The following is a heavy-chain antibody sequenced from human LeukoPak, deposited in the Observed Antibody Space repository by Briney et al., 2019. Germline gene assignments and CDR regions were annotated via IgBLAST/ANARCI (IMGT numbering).Heavy chain of an antibody. CDR2: IYSGGST. CDR1: GFTVSSNY. V-gene: IGHV3-66*01. CDR3: ARGSYYDSPSPYYFDY. D-gene: IGHD3-22*01. Sequence: GGSLRLSCAASGFTVSSNYMSWVRQAPGKGLEWVSVIYSGGSTYYADSVKGRFTISRDNSKNTLYLQMNSLRAEDTAVYYCARGSYYDSPSPYYFDYWGQGTLVTVSS. J-gene: IGHJ4*02.